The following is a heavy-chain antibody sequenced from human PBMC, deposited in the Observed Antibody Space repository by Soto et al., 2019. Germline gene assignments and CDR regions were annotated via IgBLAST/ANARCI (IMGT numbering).Heavy chain of an antibody. CDR2: VTSGGGT. CDR3: ARTDKFNSQSSGWANRFDY. J-gene: IGHJ4*02. CDR1: GFTFSNYA. V-gene: IGHV3-23*01. Sequence: VQLLESGGDLVQPGGSLRLFCAASGFTFSNYAMTWVRQAPGKGLEWVSTVTSGGGTFYVDTVKGRFTISRDNSKSTLYLQMNSLRAEDTAIYYCARTDKFNSQSSGWANRFDYWGQGALVTVAS. D-gene: IGHD6-19*01.